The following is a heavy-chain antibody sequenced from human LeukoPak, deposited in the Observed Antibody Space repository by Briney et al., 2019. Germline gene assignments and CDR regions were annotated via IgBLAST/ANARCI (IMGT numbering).Heavy chain of an antibody. D-gene: IGHD4-23*01. CDR2: ISGSGTGT. CDR3: AKDTSTTVVNGNYFDY. CDR1: RFTFKDYA. Sequence: GGSLRLSCAASRFTFKDYAMNWVRQAPGKGLEWVSAISGSGTGTYYADSVKGRFTISRDNSKNTLYLQMNSLRAEDTAVYYCAKDTSTTVVNGNYFDYWGQGTLVTVSS. V-gene: IGHV3-23*01. J-gene: IGHJ4*02.